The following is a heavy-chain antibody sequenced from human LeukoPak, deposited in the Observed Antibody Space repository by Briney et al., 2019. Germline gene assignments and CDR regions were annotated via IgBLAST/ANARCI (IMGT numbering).Heavy chain of an antibody. J-gene: IGHJ5*02. Sequence: GGSLRLSCAVSGFTFSSDWMIWVRQAPGKGLEWVANINPDGSEKNYVDSVRGRFTISRDNAKNSLDLQMNSLRVDDTAMYYCARAVTYFYGSVTYDWFDPWGQGTLVTVSS. V-gene: IGHV3-7*01. D-gene: IGHD3-10*01. CDR3: ARAVTYFYGSVTYDWFDP. CDR1: GFTFSSDW. CDR2: INPDGSEK.